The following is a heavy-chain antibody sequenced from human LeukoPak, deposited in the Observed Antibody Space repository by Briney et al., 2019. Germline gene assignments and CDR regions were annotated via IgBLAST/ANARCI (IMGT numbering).Heavy chain of an antibody. Sequence: GGSLRLSCAASGFTFSSYRMKWVRQAPGKGLEWVSSISSSSSYIYYADSVKGRFTISRDNAKNSLYLQMNSLRAEDTAVYYCARELLNDYGDYASAFDIWGQGTMVTVSS. CDR1: GFTFSSYR. V-gene: IGHV3-21*01. CDR3: ARELLNDYGDYASAFDI. CDR2: ISSSSSYI. D-gene: IGHD4-17*01. J-gene: IGHJ3*02.